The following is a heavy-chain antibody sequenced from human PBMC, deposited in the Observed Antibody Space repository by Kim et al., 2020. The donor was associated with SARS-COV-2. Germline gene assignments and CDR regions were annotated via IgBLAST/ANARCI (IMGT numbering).Heavy chain of an antibody. CDR2: IIPIFGTA. Sequence: SVKVSCKASGGTFSSYAISWVRQAPGQGLEWMGGIIPIFGTANYAQKFQGRVTITADESTSTAYMELSSLRSEDTAVYYCASHTIGSGYDNDYWGQGTLVTVSS. CDR1: GGTFSSYA. V-gene: IGHV1-69*13. CDR3: ASHTIGSGYDNDY. D-gene: IGHD5-12*01. J-gene: IGHJ4*02.